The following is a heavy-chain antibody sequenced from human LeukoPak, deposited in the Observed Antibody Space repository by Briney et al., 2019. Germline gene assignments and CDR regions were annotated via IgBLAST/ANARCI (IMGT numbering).Heavy chain of an antibody. CDR1: GFTFSNYW. CDR2: IKQDGSEK. CDR3: ARLEQWLTPY. Sequence: SGGSLRLSCAVSGFTFSNYWMSWVRQAPGKGLEWVANIKQDGSEKYYVDSVKGRFTISRDNAKNSLYLQMNSLRVEDTAVYYCARLEQWLTPYWGQGILVTVSS. D-gene: IGHD6-19*01. V-gene: IGHV3-7*01. J-gene: IGHJ4*02.